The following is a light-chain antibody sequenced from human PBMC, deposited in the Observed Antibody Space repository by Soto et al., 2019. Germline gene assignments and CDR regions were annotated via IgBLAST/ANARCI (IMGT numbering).Light chain of an antibody. Sequence: QSALTQPASVSGSPGQSITISCTGTTSDVGNYNYVSWYQQHPGKAPKLIIYEVSNRPSGVSDRFSGSKSGNMASLTISGLQAEDEADYFCSSYTTSRSLDYVFGYGTKVTVL. CDR2: EVS. CDR3: SSYTTSRSLDYV. J-gene: IGLJ1*01. V-gene: IGLV2-14*01. CDR1: TSDVGNYNY.